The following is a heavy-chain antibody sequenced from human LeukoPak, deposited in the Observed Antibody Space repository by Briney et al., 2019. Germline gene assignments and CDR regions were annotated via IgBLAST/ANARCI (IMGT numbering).Heavy chain of an antibody. V-gene: IGHV3-21*01. CDR1: GFTFSSYS. CDR2: ISSSSSYI. D-gene: IGHD2-15*01. Sequence: PGGSLRLSCAASGFTFSSYSTNWVRQAPGKGLEWVSSISSSSSYIYYADSVKGRFTISRDNAKNPLYLQMNSLRAEDTAVYYCASYCSGGSCYSADFDYWGQGTLVTVSS. J-gene: IGHJ4*02. CDR3: ASYCSGGSCYSADFDY.